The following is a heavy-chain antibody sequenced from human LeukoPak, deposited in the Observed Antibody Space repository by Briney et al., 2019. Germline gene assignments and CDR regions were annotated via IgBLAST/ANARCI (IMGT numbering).Heavy chain of an antibody. J-gene: IGHJ6*03. CDR2: ILDSGYST. V-gene: IGHV3-23*01. D-gene: IGHD3-16*01. CDR1: GFTFSSYA. Sequence: SGGSLRLSCAASGFTFSSYAMSWVRQPPGKGLEWVSGILDSGYSTYYANSVKGRFTISRDNSNNTLYLQMNSLRAEDTAVYYCAKLGGHPLHNYYVGVWGKGTTVAVSS. CDR3: AKLGGHPLHNYYVGV.